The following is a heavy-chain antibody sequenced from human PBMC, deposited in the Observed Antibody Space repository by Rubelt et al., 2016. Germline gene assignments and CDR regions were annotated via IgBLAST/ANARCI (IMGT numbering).Heavy chain of an antibody. V-gene: IGHV5-51*01. Sequence: EVQLVQSGAEVKKPGESLKISCKGSGYSFTSYWIGWVRQMPGKGLEWMGIIYPGDSDTRYSRAGQVQVTSCADKSISTAYLQWSSLKAADTAMDYCAGLLQLWPLDYWGQGTMVTVSS. CDR1: GYSFTSYW. CDR3: AGLLQLWPLDY. J-gene: IGHJ4*02. CDR2: IYPGDSDT. D-gene: IGHD5-18*01.